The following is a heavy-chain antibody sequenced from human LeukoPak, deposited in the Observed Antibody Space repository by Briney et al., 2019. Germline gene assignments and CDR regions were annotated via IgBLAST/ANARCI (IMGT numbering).Heavy chain of an antibody. D-gene: IGHD2-2*01. CDR2: ISSSSSYI. J-gene: IGHJ4*02. CDR3: AVPLGYCSSTSRSYFDY. V-gene: IGHV3-21*01. CDR1: GFTFSSYS. Sequence: PGGSLRLSCAASGFTFSSYSMNWVRQAPGKGLEWVSSISSSSSYIYYADSVKGRFTISRDNAKNSLYLQMNSLRAEDTAVYYCAVPLGYCSSTSRSYFDYWGQGTLVTVSS.